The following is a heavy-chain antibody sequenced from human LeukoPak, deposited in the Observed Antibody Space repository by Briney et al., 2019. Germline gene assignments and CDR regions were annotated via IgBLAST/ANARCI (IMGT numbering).Heavy chain of an antibody. CDR2: MNPNSGNT. CDR3: VYSYEPAGGAFDI. CDR1: GYTFTSYG. Sequence: GASVKVSCKASGYTFTSYGISWVRQAPGQGLEWMGWMNPNSGNTGYAQKFQGRVTMTRNTSISTAYMELSSLRSEDTAVYYCVYSYEPAGGAFDIWGQGTMVTVSS. J-gene: IGHJ3*02. D-gene: IGHD5-18*01. V-gene: IGHV1-8*01.